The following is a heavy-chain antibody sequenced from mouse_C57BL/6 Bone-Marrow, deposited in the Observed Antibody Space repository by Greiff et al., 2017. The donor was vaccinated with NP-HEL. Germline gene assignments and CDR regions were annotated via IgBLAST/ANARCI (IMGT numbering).Heavy chain of an antibody. D-gene: IGHD2-5*01. V-gene: IGHV1-42*01. Sequence: EVQLQESGPELVKPGASVKISCKASGYSFTGYYMNWVKQSPEKSLEWIGEINPSTGGTTYNQKFKAKATLTVDKSSSTAYMQRKSLTSEDSAVYYCARNPNAYYSNLWFAYWGQGTLVTVSA. J-gene: IGHJ3*01. CDR3: ARNPNAYYSNLWFAY. CDR1: GYSFTGYY. CDR2: INPSTGGT.